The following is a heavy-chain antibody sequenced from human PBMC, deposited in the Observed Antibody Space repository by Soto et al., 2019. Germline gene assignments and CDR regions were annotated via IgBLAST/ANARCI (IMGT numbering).Heavy chain of an antibody. CDR1: GYTFTSYC. CDR2: ISAYNGNT. D-gene: IGHD1-7*01. V-gene: IGHV1-18*01. CDR3: ARGRWNWNYDLFDY. J-gene: IGHJ4*02. Sequence: ASVKVSCKASGYTFTSYCISWARQAPGQGLEWMGWISAYNGNTNYAQKLQGRVTMTTDTSTSTAYMELRSLRSDDTAVYYCARGRWNWNYDLFDYWGQGTLVTVSS.